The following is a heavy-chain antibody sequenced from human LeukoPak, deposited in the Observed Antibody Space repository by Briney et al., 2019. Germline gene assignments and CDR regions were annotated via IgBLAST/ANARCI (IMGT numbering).Heavy chain of an antibody. CDR3: ARDSRIATPSLGY. CDR1: GFPFTVYY. CDR2: IYPNSGAT. Sequence: ASVKVSFKASGFPFTVYYIHWVRQAPGQGLEWMGWIYPNSGATNYARKFQGRVTMTRDTSISTAYMELSRLRSDDTAMYYCARDSRIATPSLGYWGQGTLVTVSS. J-gene: IGHJ4*02. D-gene: IGHD6-13*01. V-gene: IGHV1-2*02.